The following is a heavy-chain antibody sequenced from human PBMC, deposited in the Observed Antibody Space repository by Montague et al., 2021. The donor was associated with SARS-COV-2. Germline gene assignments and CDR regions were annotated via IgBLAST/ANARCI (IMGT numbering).Heavy chain of an antibody. CDR1: GFTFGDYA. J-gene: IGHJ6*02. CDR3: TREARLPPLYYYYGMDV. V-gene: IGHV3-49*04. D-gene: IGHD5-12*01. Sequence: SLRLSCATSGFTFGDYAMSWVRQAPGKALEWVGFIRSSSNGGTTEYAASVKGRFTIPRDDSKSIVYLQMDSLKTEDTGVYYCTREARLPPLYYYYGMDVWGQGTTVAVSS. CDR2: IRSSSNGGTT.